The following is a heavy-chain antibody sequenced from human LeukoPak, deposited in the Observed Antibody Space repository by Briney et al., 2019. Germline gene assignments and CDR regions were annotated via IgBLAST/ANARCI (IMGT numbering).Heavy chain of an antibody. V-gene: IGHV3-30*18. J-gene: IGHJ6*02. D-gene: IGHD6-13*01. CDR2: ISYDGSNK. Sequence: GGSLRLPCAASGFTFSSYGMHWVRQAPGKGLEWVAVISYDGSNKYYADSVKGRFTISRDNSKNTLYLQMNSLRAEDTAVYYCAKSGGSRNYYGMDVWGQGTTVTVSS. CDR1: GFTFSSYG. CDR3: AKSGGSRNYYGMDV.